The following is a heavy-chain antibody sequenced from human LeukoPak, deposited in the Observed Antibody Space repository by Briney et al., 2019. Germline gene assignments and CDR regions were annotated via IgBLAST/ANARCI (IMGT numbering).Heavy chain of an antibody. CDR2: FNPEDGET. CDR1: GYTLTELS. V-gene: IGHV1-24*01. Sequence: GASVKVSCKVSGYTLTELSMHWVRQAPGKGLEWMGGFNPEDGETIYAQKFQGRVTMTEDTSTDTAYMELSSLRSEDTAVYYCATDSPVAPDAFDFWGQGTMVTVSS. D-gene: IGHD2-15*01. CDR3: ATDSPVAPDAFDF. J-gene: IGHJ3*01.